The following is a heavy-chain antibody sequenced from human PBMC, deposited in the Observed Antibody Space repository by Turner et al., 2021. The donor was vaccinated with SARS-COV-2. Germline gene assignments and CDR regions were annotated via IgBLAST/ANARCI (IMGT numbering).Heavy chain of an antibody. Sequence: QVQLQESGPGLVEPSETLSPTRTVSGGSISDYYWNWIRQPPGKGLEWIGYIYYSGSTNYNPSLKSRVTISVDTSKNQFSLKLSSVTAADTAVYYCARGLYFDWLPDYWGQGTLVTVSS. CDR3: ARGLYFDWLPDY. J-gene: IGHJ4*02. CDR1: GGSISDYY. V-gene: IGHV4-59*01. D-gene: IGHD3-9*01. CDR2: IYYSGST.